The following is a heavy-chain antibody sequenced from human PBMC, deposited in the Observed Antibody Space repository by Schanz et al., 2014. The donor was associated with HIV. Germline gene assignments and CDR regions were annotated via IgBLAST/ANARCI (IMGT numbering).Heavy chain of an antibody. CDR3: ARAWYHYGSGSYYRNYGMDV. J-gene: IGHJ6*02. Sequence: VQLLQSGAEVKKPGASVKVSCKTSGYTFASYGITWVRQAPGQGLDWVGWISPYNGDRKYDQKFQGRVTMTRDTSTRTVHMELSSLRSEDTAVYYCARAWYHYGSGSYYRNYGMDVWGQGTLVTVSS. D-gene: IGHD3-10*01. V-gene: IGHV1-18*01. CDR1: GYTFASYG. CDR2: ISPYNGDR.